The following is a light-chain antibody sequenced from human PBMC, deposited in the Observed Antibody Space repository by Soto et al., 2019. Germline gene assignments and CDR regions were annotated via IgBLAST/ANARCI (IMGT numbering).Light chain of an antibody. CDR2: DVG. CDR1: SSDVGYYNY. CDR3: SSYRTTNTVV. V-gene: IGLV2-14*01. Sequence: QLVLTQPASVSGSPGQSITISCTGTSSDVGYYNYVSWYQQHPGKAPKLMIYDVGYRPSGVSNRFSGSKSANTASLTISGLQAEDEADYYCSSYRTTNTVVFGGGTKLTVL. J-gene: IGLJ2*01.